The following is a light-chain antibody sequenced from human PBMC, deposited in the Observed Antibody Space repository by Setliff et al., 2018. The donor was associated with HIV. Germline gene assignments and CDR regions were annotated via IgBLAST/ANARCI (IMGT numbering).Light chain of an antibody. CDR3: SSYTSSSTYV. V-gene: IGLV2-14*01. CDR2: DVS. J-gene: IGLJ1*01. Sequence: QSVLTQPASVSGSPGQSITISCTGTSSDVGAYNYVSWYQQHPGKAPKLMIYDVSKRPSGVSNRFSGSKSGNTASLTTSGLQAEDEADYYCSSYTSSSTYVFGTGTKVTV. CDR1: SSDVGAYNY.